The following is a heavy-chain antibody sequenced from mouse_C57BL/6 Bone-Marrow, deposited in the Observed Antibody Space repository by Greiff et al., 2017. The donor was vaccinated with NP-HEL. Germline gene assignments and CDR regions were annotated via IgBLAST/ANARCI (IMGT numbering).Heavy chain of an antibody. CDR2: IYPGSGST. J-gene: IGHJ1*03. Sequence: VQLQQPGAELVKPGASVKMSCKASGYTFTSYWITWVKQRPGQGLEWIGDIYPGSGSTNYNEKFKSKTTLTVDTSSSTAYMQLSSLTSEDSAVYYCARVPNWLYWYFDVWGTGTTVTVSS. V-gene: IGHV1-55*01. D-gene: IGHD4-1*01. CDR1: GYTFTSYW. CDR3: ARVPNWLYWYFDV.